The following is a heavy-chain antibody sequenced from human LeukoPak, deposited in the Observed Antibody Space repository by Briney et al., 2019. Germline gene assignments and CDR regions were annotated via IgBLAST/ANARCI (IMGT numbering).Heavy chain of an antibody. CDR3: AKDLRGLYVAFDI. CDR1: GFTFRSYG. V-gene: IGHV3-30*02. Sequence: GGSLRLSCAASGFTFRSYGMHWVRQAPGKGLEWVAYIRYDGSNKYYTDSVKGRFTISRDNSKNTLYLQMNSLRVEDTAVYFCAKDLRGLYVAFDIWGLGTMVTVSS. J-gene: IGHJ3*02. D-gene: IGHD3-16*01. CDR2: IRYDGSNK.